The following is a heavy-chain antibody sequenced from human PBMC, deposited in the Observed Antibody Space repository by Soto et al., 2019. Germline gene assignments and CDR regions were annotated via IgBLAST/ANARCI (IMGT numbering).Heavy chain of an antibody. D-gene: IGHD4-17*01. Sequence: EVQLLESGGGLIQPGGSLRLSCAASGFTFGAYAMSWVRRGPGKGLEWVSSISTSGETTYYADSVKGRFTVSRDNSYNTLFLQMDSLRVDDAAIYYCAKDQYGSGDYGRFDFWGQGSLVTVSS. CDR2: ISTSGETT. CDR1: GFTFGAYA. V-gene: IGHV3-23*01. J-gene: IGHJ4*02. CDR3: AKDQYGSGDYGRFDF.